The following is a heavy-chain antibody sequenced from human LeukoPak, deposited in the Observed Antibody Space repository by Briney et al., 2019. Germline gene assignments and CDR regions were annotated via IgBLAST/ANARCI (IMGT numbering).Heavy chain of an antibody. CDR2: MYTSGTT. CDR1: GGPISSGSSY. Sequence: SQTLSLTCTVSGGPISSGSSYWSWIRPPAGEGLEWIGRMYTSGTTNYNLSLKSRVTISVDTSKNRFSLKMTSVTAADTAVYYCTSGSITVDHWGQGTLVTVSS. D-gene: IGHD6-19*01. CDR3: TSGSITVDH. V-gene: IGHV4-61*02. J-gene: IGHJ4*02.